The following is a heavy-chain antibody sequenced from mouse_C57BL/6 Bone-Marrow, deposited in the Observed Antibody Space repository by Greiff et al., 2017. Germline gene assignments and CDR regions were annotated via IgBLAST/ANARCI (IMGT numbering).Heavy chain of an antibody. CDR2: FHPNSGST. CDR3: AREDSSGYLFAY. CDR1: GYTFTSYW. V-gene: IGHV1-64*01. Sequence: QVQLQQPGAELVKPGASVKLSCKASGYTFTSYWMHWVKQRPGQGLEWIGMFHPNSGSTKYNEKFKSKATLTVDKSSSTAYMQLSSLTSEDSAVYYCAREDSSGYLFAYWGQGTLVTVSA. D-gene: IGHD3-2*02. J-gene: IGHJ3*01.